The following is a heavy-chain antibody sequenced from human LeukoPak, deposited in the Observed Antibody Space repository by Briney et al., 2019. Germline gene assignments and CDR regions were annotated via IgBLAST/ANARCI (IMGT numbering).Heavy chain of an antibody. V-gene: IGHV3-48*03. D-gene: IGHD2-8*01. CDR2: INSSGSTI. Sequence: GGSLRLSCAASGFTFSSYEMNWVRQAPGKGLEWVSYINSSGSTIYYADSVRGRFTISRDNAKNSLYLQMNSLRAEDTAVYYCEGERGPPSRMGYWGQGTLVTVSS. CDR3: EGERGPPSRMGY. CDR1: GFTFSSYE. J-gene: IGHJ4*02.